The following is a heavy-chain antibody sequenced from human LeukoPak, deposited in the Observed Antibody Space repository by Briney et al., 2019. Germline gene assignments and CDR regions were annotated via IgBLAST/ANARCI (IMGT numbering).Heavy chain of an antibody. Sequence: GGSLRLSCAASGFTFSSYWTSWVRQAPGKGLEWVANIKQDGSEKYYVDSVKGRFTISRDNAKNSLYLQMNSLRAEDTAVYYCAGAEGYWFDPWGQGTLVTASS. CDR2: IKQDGSEK. CDR3: AGAEGYWFDP. J-gene: IGHJ5*02. V-gene: IGHV3-7*04. CDR1: GFTFSSYW.